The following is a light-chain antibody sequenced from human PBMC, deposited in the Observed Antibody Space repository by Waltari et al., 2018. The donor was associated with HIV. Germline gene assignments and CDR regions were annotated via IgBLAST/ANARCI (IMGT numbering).Light chain of an antibody. CDR2: EVT. CDR3: SSYGDSLRVL. J-gene: IGLJ3*02. CDR1: SSDIGAYDS. Sequence: QSALTQPPSASGSLGQSVTISCTGSSSDIGAYDSVSWFQQHPRSAPKLLLYEVTRRPSTVSDRFSGSRSGSTAFLTVAGLPPDDEATYFCSSYGDSLRVLFGGGTNVTVL. V-gene: IGLV2-8*01.